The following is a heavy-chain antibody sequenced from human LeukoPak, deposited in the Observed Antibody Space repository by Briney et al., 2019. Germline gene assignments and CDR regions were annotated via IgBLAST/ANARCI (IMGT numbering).Heavy chain of an antibody. Sequence: ASVKVSCKASGYTFTSYGISWVRQAPGQGLEWMGWISAYNGNTSYAQKLQGRVTMTTDTSTSTAYMELRSLRSDDTAVYYCARGREGTVTTRYWFDPWGQGTLVTVSS. V-gene: IGHV1-18*01. CDR3: ARGREGTVTTRYWFDP. J-gene: IGHJ5*02. D-gene: IGHD4-17*01. CDR1: GYTFTSYG. CDR2: ISAYNGNT.